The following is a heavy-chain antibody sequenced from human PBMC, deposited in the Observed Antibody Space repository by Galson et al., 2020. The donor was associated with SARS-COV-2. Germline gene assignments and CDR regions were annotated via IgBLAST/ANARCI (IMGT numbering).Heavy chain of an antibody. CDR2: TQPNTGAT. Sequence: ASVKVSCKASGYTFGDYYMHWIRQAPGQGPEWMGRTQPNTGATMYAQKFQGRVTMTRDKSISTHYMELIRLTSDDTAVYYCARDQVCGGSFGSPSCNAFDVWGQGTMVTVSS. J-gene: IGHJ3*01. CDR1: GYTFGDYY. V-gene: IGHV1-2*06. D-gene: IGHD3-10*01. CDR3: ARDQVCGGSFGSPSCNAFDV.